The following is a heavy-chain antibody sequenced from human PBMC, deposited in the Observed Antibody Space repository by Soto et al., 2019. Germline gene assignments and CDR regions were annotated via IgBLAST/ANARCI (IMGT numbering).Heavy chain of an antibody. Sequence: SETLSLTCTVSGGSISSSSYYWGWIRQPPGKGLEWIGSIYYSGSTYYNPSLKSRVTISVDTSKNQFSLKLSSVTAADTAVYYCARHSIVGATMGMDVWGQGTTVTVSS. CDR1: GGSISSSSYY. D-gene: IGHD1-26*01. J-gene: IGHJ6*02. CDR3: ARHSIVGATMGMDV. CDR2: IYYSGST. V-gene: IGHV4-39*01.